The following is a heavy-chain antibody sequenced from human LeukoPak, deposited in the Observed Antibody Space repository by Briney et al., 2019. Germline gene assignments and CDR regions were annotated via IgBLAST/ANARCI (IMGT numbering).Heavy chain of an antibody. Sequence: PGRSLRLSCAASGFTFRTYGFHWARRAPGKGLEWVAVIWYDGSKEYYTDSVKGRFTISKDNSKNTVYLQMDSLRADDTALYYCARDIQVGTFDVWGQGTMVTVSS. CDR1: GFTFRTYG. CDR2: IWYDGSKE. V-gene: IGHV3-33*01. D-gene: IGHD1-1*01. CDR3: ARDIQVGTFDV. J-gene: IGHJ3*01.